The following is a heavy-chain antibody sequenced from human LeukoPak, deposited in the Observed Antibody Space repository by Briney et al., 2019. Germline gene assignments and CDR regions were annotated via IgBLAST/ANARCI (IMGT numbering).Heavy chain of an antibody. CDR2: LYYSGNT. V-gene: IGHV4-59*11. D-gene: IGHD5-12*01. Sequence: PSGTRLPTSTSACASISNHFCTFIQQPPGKRLEWIGYLYYSGNTNYNPSLKSRVTIPVDTSKTQFSLKLSSVTAADTALYYCATGRGWLPDYWGQGTLVTVSS. CDR3: ATGRGWLPDY. CDR1: CASISNHF. J-gene: IGHJ4*02.